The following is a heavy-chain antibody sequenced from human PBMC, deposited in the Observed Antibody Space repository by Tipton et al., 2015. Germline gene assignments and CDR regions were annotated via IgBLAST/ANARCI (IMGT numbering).Heavy chain of an antibody. Sequence: QLVQSGGGVVQPGRSLRLSCAASGFSFSSYGMHWVRQAPGKGLEWVSGISDSGGNTYYADSVKDRFTISRDNSKNTLYLQMNSLRAEDTAVYYCARPAVTNIRHFDYWGQGALVTVSS. D-gene: IGHD4-23*01. CDR3: ARPAVTNIRHFDY. CDR2: ISDSGGNT. V-gene: IGHV3-23*04. J-gene: IGHJ4*02. CDR1: GFSFSSYG.